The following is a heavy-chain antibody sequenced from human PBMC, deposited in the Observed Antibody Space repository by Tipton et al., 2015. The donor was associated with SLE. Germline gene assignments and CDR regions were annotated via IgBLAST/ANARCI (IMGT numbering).Heavy chain of an antibody. Sequence: TLSLTCTVSGGSISSGVYYWSWVRQHPGKGLEWIGHIYYSGSTYYNPSLKSRVTISVDTSRNQFSLRLSAVTAADTAVYYCARHLSFPGTDYWGQGTLVTVSS. CDR3: ARHLSFPGTDY. D-gene: IGHD3-16*02. CDR1: GGSISSGVYY. CDR2: IYYSGST. J-gene: IGHJ4*02. V-gene: IGHV4-31*03.